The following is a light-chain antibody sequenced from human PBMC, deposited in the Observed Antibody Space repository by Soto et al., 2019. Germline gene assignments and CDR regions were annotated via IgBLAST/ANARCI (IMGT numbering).Light chain of an antibody. V-gene: IGLV2-14*01. CDR2: DVS. J-gene: IGLJ2*01. CDR3: SSYTGSSTRVV. CDR1: SSDVGAYNY. Sequence: QSALTQPASVSGSPGQSITISCTGTSSDVGAYNYVSWYQQHPGKAPKLMIYDVSNRPSGVSNRFSGSKSGNTASLTISGRQAEDEADYYCSSYTGSSTRVVFGGGTKLTVL.